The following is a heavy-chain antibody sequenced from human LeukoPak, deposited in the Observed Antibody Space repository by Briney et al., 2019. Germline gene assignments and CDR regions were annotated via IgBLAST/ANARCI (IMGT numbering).Heavy chain of an antibody. CDR2: INPDDSDI. V-gene: IGHV5-51*01. CDR3: ARTEFQLIKGAMDV. CDR1: GYSFPSSW. J-gene: IGHJ6*03. D-gene: IGHD2-2*01. Sequence: GESLKISCKGSGYSFPSSWIGWGRQMPGKGLEWMGIINPDDSDIRYSPSFQGQVTISVDKSISTAYLQLSSLKASDTAMYYCARTEFQLIKGAMDVWGKGTTVTISS.